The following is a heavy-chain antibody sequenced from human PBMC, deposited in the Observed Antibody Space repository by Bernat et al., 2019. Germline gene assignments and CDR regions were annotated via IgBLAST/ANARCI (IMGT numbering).Heavy chain of an antibody. CDR3: ARAQNTIREGAFDI. CDR2: IKQDGSEK. CDR1: GFTFSDYW. V-gene: IGHV3-7*03. D-gene: IGHD3-3*01. Sequence: EVQLVESGGGLVQPGGSLRLSCAASGFTFSDYWMSWVRQAPGKGLEWVANIKQDGSEKYYVDSVKGRFTISRDNAKNSLYLQMNSLRAEDTAVYYCARAQNTIREGAFDIWGQGTMVTVSS. J-gene: IGHJ3*02.